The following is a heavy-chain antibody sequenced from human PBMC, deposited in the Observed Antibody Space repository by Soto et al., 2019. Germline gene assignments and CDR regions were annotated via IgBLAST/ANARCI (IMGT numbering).Heavy chain of an antibody. CDR3: ARDLGWALDY. CDR1: GFSFSVYT. J-gene: IGHJ4*02. V-gene: IGHV3-48*01. CDR2: ITQTGGNT. D-gene: IGHD6-19*01. Sequence: EVQLVESGGGLAQPGGSLRLSCVASGFSFSVYTMNWFRQAPGQALEWLSFITQTGGNTYYADSVKGRFTISRDNAKNSLDMELNNLRAEDTAVYYCARDLGWALDYWGRGTLVTVSS.